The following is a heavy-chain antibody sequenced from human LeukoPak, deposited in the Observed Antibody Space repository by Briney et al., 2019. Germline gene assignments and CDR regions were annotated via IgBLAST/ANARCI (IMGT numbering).Heavy chain of an antibody. CDR1: GFTFSSYG. V-gene: IGHV3-30*03. CDR2: ISYDGSNK. J-gene: IGHJ5*02. Sequence: GGSLRLSCAASGFTFSSYGMHWVRQAPGKGLEWVAVISYDGSNKYYADSVKGRFTLSRDNSKNTLFLQLNSLRAEDTAIYYCARGLPFDPWGQGTLVTVSS. CDR3: ARGLPFDP.